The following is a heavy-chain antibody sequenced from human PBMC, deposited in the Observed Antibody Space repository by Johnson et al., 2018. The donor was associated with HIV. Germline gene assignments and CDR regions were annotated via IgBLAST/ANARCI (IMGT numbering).Heavy chain of an antibody. J-gene: IGHJ3*02. CDR2: ISSSGSTI. Sequence: QMQLVESGGGLVKPGGSLRLSCAASGFTFSDYYMSWIRQAPGKGLEWVSYISSSGSTIYYAEYVKGRFNISREHAKNSLYLQMKSLRAEDTAVYYCARVPALVGANGGWGAFAILGQGTLVTFSS. CDR1: GFTFSDYY. CDR3: ARVPALVGANGGWGAFAI. V-gene: IGHV3-11*04. D-gene: IGHD1-26*01.